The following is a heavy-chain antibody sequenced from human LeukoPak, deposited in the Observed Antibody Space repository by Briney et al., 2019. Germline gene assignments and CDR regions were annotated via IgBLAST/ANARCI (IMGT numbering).Heavy chain of an antibody. CDR1: GFTFSSYA. V-gene: IGHV3-23*01. J-gene: IGHJ4*02. Sequence: PGGSLRLSCAASGFTFSSYAMSWVRQAPGKGLEWVSAITGSGGSTYYADSVKGRFTISRDNSKNTLYLQMNSLRAEDTAVYYCAKEETPGIGIADPFDYWGQGTLVTVSS. CDR3: AKEETPGIGIADPFDY. CDR2: ITGSGGST. D-gene: IGHD1-26*01.